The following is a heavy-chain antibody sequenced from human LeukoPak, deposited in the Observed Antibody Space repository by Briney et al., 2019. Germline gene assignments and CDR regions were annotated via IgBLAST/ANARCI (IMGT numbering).Heavy chain of an antibody. V-gene: IGHV4-59*08. D-gene: IGHD6-19*01. CDR3: ARVSSGWDSGLSAFDI. CDR2: IYYSGST. J-gene: IGHJ3*02. Sequence: SETLSLTCAVYGGSFSGYYWSWIRQPPGKGLEWIGYIYYSGSTNYNPSLKSRVTISVDTSKNQFSLKLSSVTAADTAVYYCARVSSGWDSGLSAFDIWGQGTAVTVSS. CDR1: GGSFSGYY.